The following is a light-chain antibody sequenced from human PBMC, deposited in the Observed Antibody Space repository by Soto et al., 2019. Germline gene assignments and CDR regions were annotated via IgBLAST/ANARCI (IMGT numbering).Light chain of an antibody. CDR3: AAWDDSLNGRYV. CDR2: SNN. CDR1: SSNIGSNT. J-gene: IGLJ1*01. V-gene: IGLV1-44*01. Sequence: QSLLTPPPSASGTPGQRGTISCSGSSSNIGSNTVNWYQQLPGTAPKLLIYSNNQRPSGVPDRFSGSKSGTSASLAISGLQSEDEADYYCAAWDDSLNGRYVFGTGTKV.